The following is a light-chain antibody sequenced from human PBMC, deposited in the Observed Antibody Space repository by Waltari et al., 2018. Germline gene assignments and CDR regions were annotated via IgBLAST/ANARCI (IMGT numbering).Light chain of an antibody. CDR2: DAS. V-gene: IGKV3-20*01. J-gene: IGKJ3*01. CDR3: QQYGSSPLFT. CDR1: QSVGNF. Sequence: EIVLTQSPATLSLSPGDRATLSCRASQSVGNFLAWYQHKPGQAPRLLIYDASNRATGIPDRFSGSGSGTDFTLTISRLEPEDFAVYYCQQYGSSPLFTFGPGTKVDVK.